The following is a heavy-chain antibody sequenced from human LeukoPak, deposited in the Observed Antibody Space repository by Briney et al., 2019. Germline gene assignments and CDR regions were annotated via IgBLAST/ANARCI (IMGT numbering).Heavy chain of an antibody. Sequence: SETLSLTCAVYGGSFSGYYWSWIRQPPGKGLEWIGEINHSGSTNYNPSLKSRVTISVDTSKNQFSLKLSSVTAADTAVYYCARGGRSDYVWGSYRGDDAFDIWGQGTMVTVSS. CDR2: INHSGST. CDR3: ARGGRSDYVWGSYRGDDAFDI. J-gene: IGHJ3*02. D-gene: IGHD3-16*02. CDR1: GGSFSGYY. V-gene: IGHV4-34*01.